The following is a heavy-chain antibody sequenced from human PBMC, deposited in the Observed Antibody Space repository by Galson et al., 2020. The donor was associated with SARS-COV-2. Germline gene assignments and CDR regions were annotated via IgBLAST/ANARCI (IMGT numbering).Heavy chain of an antibody. CDR2: IKQDGSEK. D-gene: IGHD6-19*01. J-gene: IGHJ5*02. CDR1: GFTFSDYY. V-gene: IGHV3-7*03. CDR3: ARVQWLAS. Sequence: GESLKISCAASGFTFSDYYMSWIRQAPGKGLEWVANIKQDGSEKYYVDSVKGRFTISRDNAKNSLYLQMNSLRAEDTAVYYCARVQWLASWGQGTLVTVSS.